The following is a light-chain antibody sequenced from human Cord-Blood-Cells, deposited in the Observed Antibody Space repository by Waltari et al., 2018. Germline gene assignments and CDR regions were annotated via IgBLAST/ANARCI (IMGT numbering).Light chain of an antibody. V-gene: IGKV3-11*01. CDR1: QSVSSY. J-gene: IGKJ1*01. Sequence: EIVLTQSPATLSLSPGERATLSCRASQSVSSYLDWYQQTPGQAPRLLIYDASNRATGIPARFSGSGSGTDFTLTISSLEPEDFAVYYCQQRSNWPRTFGQGTKVEI. CDR3: QQRSNWPRT. CDR2: DAS.